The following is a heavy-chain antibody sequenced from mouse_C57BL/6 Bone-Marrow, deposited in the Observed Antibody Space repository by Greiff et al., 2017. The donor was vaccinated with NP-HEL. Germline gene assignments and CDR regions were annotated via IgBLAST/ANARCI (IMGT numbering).Heavy chain of an antibody. J-gene: IGHJ4*01. CDR3: ARPRDRYGNYYAMDY. Sequence: EVQRVESGGGLVQPGGSLKLSCAASGFTFSDYYMYWVRQTPEKRLEWVAYISNGGGSTYYPDTVQGRFTISRDNAKNTLYLQMSRLKSEDTAMYYCARPRDRYGNYYAMDYWGQGTSVTVSS. D-gene: IGHD2-14*01. V-gene: IGHV5-12*01. CDR2: ISNGGGST. CDR1: GFTFSDYY.